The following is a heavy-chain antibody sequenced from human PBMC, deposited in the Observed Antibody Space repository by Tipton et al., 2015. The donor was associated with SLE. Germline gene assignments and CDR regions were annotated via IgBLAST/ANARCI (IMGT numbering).Heavy chain of an antibody. J-gene: IGHJ3*02. D-gene: IGHD3-22*01. CDR3: ARDSPFYDTSGDDAFHI. V-gene: IGHV4-34*01. CDR2: INHSGSA. Sequence: TLSLTCAVYGGSFSGYYWSWIRQPPGMGLEWIGDINHSGSANYNPSLKSRVTISVDTSKNQFSLKLSSVTAADTAVYYCARDSPFYDTSGDDAFHIWGQGTMVTVSS. CDR1: GGSFSGYY.